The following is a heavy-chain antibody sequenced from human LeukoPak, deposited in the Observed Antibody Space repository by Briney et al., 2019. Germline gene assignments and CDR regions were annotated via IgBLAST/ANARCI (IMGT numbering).Heavy chain of an antibody. J-gene: IGHJ4*02. Sequence: GRSLRLSCAASGFTFSSYAMHWVRQAPGKGLEWVAVISYDGSNKYYADSVKGRFTISRDNAKNSLDLQMNSLRAEDTAVYYCAKGQLPAGYFDYWGQGTLVTVSS. CDR3: AKGQLPAGYFDY. D-gene: IGHD2-2*01. CDR1: GFTFSSYA. V-gene: IGHV3-30-3*01. CDR2: ISYDGSNK.